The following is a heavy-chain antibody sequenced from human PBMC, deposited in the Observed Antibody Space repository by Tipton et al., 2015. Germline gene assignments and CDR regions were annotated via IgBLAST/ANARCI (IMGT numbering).Heavy chain of an antibody. Sequence: TLSLTCTVSGDSISSYYWSWIRQPPGKGLEWFGHIYYSGSTNYNPSLKSRVTMSVDTSKNQFSLKLSSVTAADTAVYYCAEGGSYDALTIWGQGTMVTVSS. CDR1: GDSISSYY. V-gene: IGHV4-59*01. D-gene: IGHD1-26*01. J-gene: IGHJ3*02. CDR3: AEGGSYDALTI. CDR2: IYYSGST.